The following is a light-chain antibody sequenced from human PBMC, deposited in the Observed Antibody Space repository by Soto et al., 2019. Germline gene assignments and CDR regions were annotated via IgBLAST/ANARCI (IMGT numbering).Light chain of an antibody. V-gene: IGLV2-14*01. Sequence: QSALIQPASVSGSPGQSITISCTGTSSDVGGYNYVSWYQHHPHRAPKLLIYEVSYRPSGVSHRFSGSKSGNTASLTISGLQAEDEADYYCSSYTSSNTLEVFGIGTKLTVL. CDR3: SSYTSSNTLEV. CDR1: SSDVGGYNY. J-gene: IGLJ1*01. CDR2: EVS.